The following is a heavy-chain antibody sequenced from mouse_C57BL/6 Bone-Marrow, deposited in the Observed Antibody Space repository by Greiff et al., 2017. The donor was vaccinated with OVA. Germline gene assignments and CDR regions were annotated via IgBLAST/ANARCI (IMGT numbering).Heavy chain of an antibody. V-gene: IGHV1-78*01. D-gene: IGHD2-2*01. Sequence: QVQLQQSDAELVKPGASVKISCTVSGYTFTDHTIHWMKQSPEQGLEWVGYIYPRDGSTKYTEKFKGKATLTADKSSSTAYMQLNSLTSEDSAVYFCARARLRRRAMDYWGQGTSVTVSS. CDR1: GYTFTDHT. CDR3: ARARLRRRAMDY. CDR2: IYPRDGST. J-gene: IGHJ4*01.